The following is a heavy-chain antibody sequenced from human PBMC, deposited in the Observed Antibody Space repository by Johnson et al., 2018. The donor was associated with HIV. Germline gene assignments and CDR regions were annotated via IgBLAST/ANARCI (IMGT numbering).Heavy chain of an antibody. D-gene: IGHD1-26*01. J-gene: IGHJ3*02. CDR1: GFTVSSNY. V-gene: IGHV3-66*01. CDR2: IYSGGST. Sequence: VQLVESGGGLVQPGGSLRLSCAASGFTVSSNYMSWVRQAPGKGLEWVSVIYSGGSTHYADSVKGRFTISRDNSKNTLYLQMNSLRAEDTAVYYCARDLVVGDHSTPLTHAFDIWGQGTMVTVSS. CDR3: ARDLVVGDHSTPLTHAFDI.